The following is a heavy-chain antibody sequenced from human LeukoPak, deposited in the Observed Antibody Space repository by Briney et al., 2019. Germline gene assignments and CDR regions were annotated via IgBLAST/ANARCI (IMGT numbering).Heavy chain of an antibody. CDR1: GFNYSSYT. V-gene: IGHV3-48*01. CDR2: ISASRDIT. D-gene: IGHD3-3*01. J-gene: IGHJ4*02. CDR3: ARDRIFPDY. Sequence: GGSLRLSCAASGFNYSSYTMNWVRQAPGMGLEWLSYISASRDITYYADSVKGRFTISRDNAKNSLYLQMNSLRAEDTAVYYCARDRIFPDYWGQGTLVTVSS.